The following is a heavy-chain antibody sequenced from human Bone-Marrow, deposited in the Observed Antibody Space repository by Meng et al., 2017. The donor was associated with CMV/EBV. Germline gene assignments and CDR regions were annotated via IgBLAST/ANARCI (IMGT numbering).Heavy chain of an antibody. CDR3: ARDGGYSSSSSPGFDY. Sequence: ASVKVSCKVSGYTLTELSRHWVRQAPGKGLEWMGGFDPEDGETIYAQKFQGRVTMTEDTSTDTAYMELSSLRSEDTAVYYCARDGGYSSSSSPGFDYWGQGTLVTVSS. CDR2: FDPEDGET. D-gene: IGHD6-6*01. V-gene: IGHV1-24*01. J-gene: IGHJ4*02. CDR1: GYTLTELS.